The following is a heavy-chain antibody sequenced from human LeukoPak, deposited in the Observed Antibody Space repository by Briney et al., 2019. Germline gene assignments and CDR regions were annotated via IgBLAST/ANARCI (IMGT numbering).Heavy chain of an antibody. CDR2: ISSSGSTI. J-gene: IGHJ4*02. Sequence: GGSLRLSCAASGFTFSSYEMNRVRQAPGKGLEWVSYISSSGSTIYYADSVKGRFTISRDNAKNSLYLQMNSLRAEDTAVYYCAREAQYYDFWSGYSSRVSFDYWGQGTLVTVSS. V-gene: IGHV3-48*03. CDR3: AREAQYYDFWSGYSSRVSFDY. CDR1: GFTFSSYE. D-gene: IGHD3-3*01.